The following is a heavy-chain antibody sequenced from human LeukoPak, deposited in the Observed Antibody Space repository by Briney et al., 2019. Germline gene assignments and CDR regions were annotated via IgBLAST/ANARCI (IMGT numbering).Heavy chain of an antibody. CDR3: TRGVGRESWYFDY. J-gene: IGHJ4*02. D-gene: IGHD6-13*01. Sequence: PGRSLRLSCAASGFTFSTYPMHWVRQAPGKGLEWVTGISYDGNNKYYADSVQGRFTISRDNSKNTLYLQMLSLRTEDTAVYYCTRGVGRESWYFDYWGQGTLVTVSS. CDR2: ISYDGNNK. V-gene: IGHV3-30-3*01. CDR1: GFTFSTYP.